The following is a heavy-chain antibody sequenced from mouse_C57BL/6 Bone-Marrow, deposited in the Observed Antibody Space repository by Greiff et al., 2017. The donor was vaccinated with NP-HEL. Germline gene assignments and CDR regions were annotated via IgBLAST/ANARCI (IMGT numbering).Heavy chain of an antibody. CDR1: GFTFTDYY. Sequence: EVQGVESGGGLVQPGGSLSLSCAASGFTFTDYYMSWVRQPPGKAPEWLGFIRNKANGYTTEYSASVKGRFTISRDNSQRILYLQMNALRAEDRATYYCARSIYYGNADDTFYAMDYWGQGTSVTVSS. D-gene: IGHD2-1*01. CDR2: IRNKANGYTT. J-gene: IGHJ4*01. V-gene: IGHV7-3*01. CDR3: ARSIYYGNADDTFYAMDY.